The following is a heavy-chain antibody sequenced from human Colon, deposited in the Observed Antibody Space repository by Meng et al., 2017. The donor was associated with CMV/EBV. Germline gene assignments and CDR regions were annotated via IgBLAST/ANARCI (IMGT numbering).Heavy chain of an antibody. CDR3: ARREMDTGAFDI. Sequence: SCKTSGYTFIGYYMHWVRQAPGKGLEWMTVISNDGNIKYYADSLKGRITISRDNSKNTVYLQMKTMRVEDTAVYYCARREMDTGAFDIWGQGTMVTVSS. D-gene: IGHD2-8*01. CDR2: ISNDGNIK. J-gene: IGHJ3*02. V-gene: IGHV3-30-3*01. CDR1: GYTFIGYY.